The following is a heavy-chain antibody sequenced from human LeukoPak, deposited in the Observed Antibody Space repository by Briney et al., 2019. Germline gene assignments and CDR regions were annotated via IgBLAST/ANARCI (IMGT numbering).Heavy chain of an antibody. CDR2: INPNSGGT. Sequence: ASVKVSCKASGYTFTGYYMHWVRQAPGQGLEWMGWINPNSGGTNYAQKFQGRVTMTRDTSIGTAYMELSRLRSDDTAVYYCARDPTSDWLLYEAYYYYGMDVWGQGTTVTVSS. J-gene: IGHJ6*02. CDR3: ARDPTSDWLLYEAYYYYGMDV. D-gene: IGHD3-9*01. CDR1: GYTFTGYY. V-gene: IGHV1-2*02.